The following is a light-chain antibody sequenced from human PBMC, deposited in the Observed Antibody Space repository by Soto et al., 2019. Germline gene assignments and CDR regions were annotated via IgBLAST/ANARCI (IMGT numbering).Light chain of an antibody. CDR3: QQYNSWPLT. Sequence: EIVMTQSPATRSVSPGERATLSCRASQSISSNLAGYQQKPGQTPRLLIYATSTRATGIPARFSGSGSGTEFTLTITSLQSEDFAFYYCQQYNSWPLTFGGGTNVEIK. J-gene: IGKJ4*01. CDR1: QSISSN. CDR2: ATS. V-gene: IGKV3-15*01.